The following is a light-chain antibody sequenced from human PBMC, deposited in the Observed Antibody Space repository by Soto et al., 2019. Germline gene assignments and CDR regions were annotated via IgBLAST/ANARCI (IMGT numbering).Light chain of an antibody. V-gene: IGKV3-11*01. CDR3: QQRSNWPLFT. CDR2: DAS. Sequence: EIVLTQSPATLSLSPGERATLSCRASQRVSSYLAWYQQKPGQAPRLLIYDASNWATGIPARFSGSGSGTDFTLTISSLEPEDFAVYYCQQRSNWPLFTFGPGTKVDIK. J-gene: IGKJ3*01. CDR1: QRVSSY.